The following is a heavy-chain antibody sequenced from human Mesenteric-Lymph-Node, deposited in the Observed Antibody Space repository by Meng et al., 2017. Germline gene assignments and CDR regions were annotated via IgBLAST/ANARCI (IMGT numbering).Heavy chain of an antibody. CDR1: VFSFKNDA. J-gene: IGHJ4*02. CDR3: AKDGLEY. Sequence: VSVSRLVQPGWSLRPHLAVSVFSFKNDAMSWVREARAKGLECVSTISASGSSTYYADSAKGRFTISRDNSKNTLYLKMNSLRVDDTAVYYCAKDGLEYWGQGTLVTVSS. CDR2: ISASGSST. V-gene: IGHV3-23*01.